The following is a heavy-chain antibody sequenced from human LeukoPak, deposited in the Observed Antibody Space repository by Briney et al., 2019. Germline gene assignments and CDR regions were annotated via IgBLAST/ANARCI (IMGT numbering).Heavy chain of an antibody. V-gene: IGHV1-69*05. Sequence: SVKVSCKASGGTFSSYAISWVRQAPGQGLEWMGGIIPIFGTANYAQKFQGRVTITTDESTSTAYMELRSLTSDDTAVYYCARAAAGGPLNALHSWGQGTLVTVSS. CDR2: IIPIFGTA. J-gene: IGHJ3*01. CDR1: GGTFSSYA. D-gene: IGHD6-13*01. CDR3: ARAAAGGPLNALHS.